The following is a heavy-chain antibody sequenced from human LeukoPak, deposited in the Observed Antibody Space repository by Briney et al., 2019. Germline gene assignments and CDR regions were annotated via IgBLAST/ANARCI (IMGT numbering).Heavy chain of an antibody. D-gene: IGHD3-10*01. CDR3: AKDKAIVLLWFGESSDP. Sequence: SETLSLTCTVSGGSISSYYWSWIRQPAGKGLEWIGRIYSTGSTNYNPTLKSRVTMSVDTSKNQFSLRLRSVTAADTAVYYCAKDKAIVLLWFGESSDPWGQGTLVTASS. V-gene: IGHV4-4*07. CDR2: IYSTGST. CDR1: GGSISSYY. J-gene: IGHJ5*02.